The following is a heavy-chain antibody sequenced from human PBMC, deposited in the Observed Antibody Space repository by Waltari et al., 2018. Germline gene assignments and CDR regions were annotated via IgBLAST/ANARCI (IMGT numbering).Heavy chain of an antibody. CDR3: AKPFYNWDDPLHS. CDR2: ITVSDDT. CDR1: GIIFNNFA. Sequence: EVQLLESGGGLVQPGGSLRLSCAASGIIFNNFAIHWVRLAPGTGLGWVAAITVSDDTFYADSGMCRVTVSRDTSKNTVYLQMNGLRAEDTAIYYCAKPFYNWDDPLHSWGQGTLVAVSS. J-gene: IGHJ4*02. V-gene: IGHV3-23*01. D-gene: IGHD1-20*01.